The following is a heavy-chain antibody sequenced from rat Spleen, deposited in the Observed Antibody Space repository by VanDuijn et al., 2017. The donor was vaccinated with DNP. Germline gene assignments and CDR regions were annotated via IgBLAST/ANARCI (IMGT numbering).Heavy chain of an antibody. CDR2: VTNAGNT. D-gene: IGHD1-1*01. J-gene: IGHJ4*01. CDR3: ARLRLEWEVRAMDA. CDR1: GFSITNNFK. Sequence: EVLLQESGPGLVKPSQSLSLTCSVTGFSITNNFKWSWIRKFPGNKLEWMGYVTNAGNTDYNPSLKSRISITTDTSKNQFFLQVNSLTTEDTATYYCARLRLEWEVRAMDAWGQGTSVTVSS. V-gene: IGHV3-3*01.